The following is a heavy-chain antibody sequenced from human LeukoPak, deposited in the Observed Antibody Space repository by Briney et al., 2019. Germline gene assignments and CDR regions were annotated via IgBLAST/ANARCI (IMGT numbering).Heavy chain of an antibody. Sequence: SETLSLTCTVSGGSISSYYWSWIRQPPGKGLEWIGYIYYSGSTNYKPSLKSRVTISVETSKNQFSLKLSSVTAADTAVYYCARDLNWRYYDFWSGYYDWFDPWGQGTLVTVSS. CDR3: ARDLNWRYYDFWSGYYDWFDP. J-gene: IGHJ5*02. V-gene: IGHV4-59*12. CDR1: GGSISSYY. CDR2: IYYSGST. D-gene: IGHD3-3*01.